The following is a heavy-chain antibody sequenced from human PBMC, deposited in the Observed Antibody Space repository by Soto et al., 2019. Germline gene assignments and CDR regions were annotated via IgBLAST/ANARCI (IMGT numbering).Heavy chain of an antibody. CDR1: GFSLSNARMG. Sequence: VSGPTLVNPTETLTLTCTVSGFSLSNARMGVSWIRQPPGKALEWLAHIFSNDEKSYSTSLKGRLTISKDTSKSQVVPTMTNMDPVDTATYYCARERGYSYGPEGLDYCGQGTLVTVSS. V-gene: IGHV2-26*01. J-gene: IGHJ4*02. CDR3: ARERGYSYGPEGLDY. CDR2: IFSNDEK. D-gene: IGHD5-18*01.